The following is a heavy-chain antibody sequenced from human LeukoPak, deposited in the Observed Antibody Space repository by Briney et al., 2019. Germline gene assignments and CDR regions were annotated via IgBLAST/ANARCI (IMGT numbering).Heavy chain of an antibody. CDR1: GYTFTDYY. CDR2: INPNSGGT. Sequence: ASVKVSCKASGYTFTDYYLHWVRQAPGQGLEWMGWINPNSGGTNYAQKFQDRVTMTRDTSITTIYMGLRRLISDDTAIYYCARKESNDAFDIWGQGTLVTVSS. J-gene: IGHJ3*02. V-gene: IGHV1-2*02. CDR3: ARKESNDAFDI.